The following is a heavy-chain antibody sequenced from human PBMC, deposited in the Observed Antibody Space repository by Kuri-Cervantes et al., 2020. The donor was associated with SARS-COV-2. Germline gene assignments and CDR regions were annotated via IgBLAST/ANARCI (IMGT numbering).Heavy chain of an antibody. CDR1: GGSISSSSYY. Sequence: LSCTVSGGSISSSSYYWGWIRQPPGKGLEWIGSIYYSGSTYYNPSLKSRVTISVDTSKNQFSLKLSSVTAADTAVYYCARGAYDFWSGYYPRYYFDCWGQGTLVTVSS. CDR2: IYYSGST. CDR3: ARGAYDFWSGYYPRYYFDC. J-gene: IGHJ4*02. D-gene: IGHD3-3*01. V-gene: IGHV4-39*07.